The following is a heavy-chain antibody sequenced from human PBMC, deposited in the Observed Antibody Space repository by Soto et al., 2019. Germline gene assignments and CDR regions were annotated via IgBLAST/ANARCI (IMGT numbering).Heavy chain of an antibody. Sequence: PSETLSLTCTVSGGSVSSGSYYWSWIRQPPGKGLEWIGYIYYSGSTNYNPSLKSRVTISVDTSKNQFSLKLSSVTAADTAVYYCARAQKYYYDSSGYQNDYWGQGTLFTVSS. V-gene: IGHV4-61*01. D-gene: IGHD3-22*01. CDR3: ARAQKYYYDSSGYQNDY. CDR1: GGSVSSGSYY. CDR2: IYYSGST. J-gene: IGHJ4*02.